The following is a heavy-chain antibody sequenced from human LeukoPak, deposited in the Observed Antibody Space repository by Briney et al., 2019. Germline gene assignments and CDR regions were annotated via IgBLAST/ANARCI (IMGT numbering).Heavy chain of an antibody. CDR2: IRYDGSNK. D-gene: IGHD3-22*01. Sequence: PGGSLRLSCAASGFTFSSYGMHWVRQAPGKGLEWVAFIRYDGSNKYYADSVKGRFTISRDNSKNRLYLQMNSLRAEDTAVYYCAKDSTTDYYVSSGYFDYWGQGALVTVSS. J-gene: IGHJ4*02. CDR1: GFTFSSYG. CDR3: AKDSTTDYYVSSGYFDY. V-gene: IGHV3-30*02.